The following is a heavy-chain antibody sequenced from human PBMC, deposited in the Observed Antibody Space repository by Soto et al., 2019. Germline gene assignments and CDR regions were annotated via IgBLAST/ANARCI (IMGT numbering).Heavy chain of an antibody. V-gene: IGHV4-39*01. CDR3: AREDRTNGYNYDY. J-gene: IGHJ4*02. CDR1: GGSISRSNYY. Sequence: SETLSLTCSLSGGSISRSNYYWAWIRQPPGKGLEWIGSIYYIGNTYYIPSLKRRVTMSVDTSKNQFSLKVTSVTAADTAIYYCAREDRTNGYNYDYWGQGTLVTVS. CDR2: IYYIGNT. D-gene: IGHD1-1*01.